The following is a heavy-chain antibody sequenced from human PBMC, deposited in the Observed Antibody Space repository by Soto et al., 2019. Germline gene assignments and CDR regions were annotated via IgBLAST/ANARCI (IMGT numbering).Heavy chain of an antibody. D-gene: IGHD2-2*01. CDR3: AKPRRDCSSTSCPTNDAFDI. V-gene: IGHV3-23*01. J-gene: IGHJ3*02. Sequence: GGSLRLSCAASGFTFSSYAMSWVRQAPGKGLEWVSAISGSGGSTYYADSVKGRFTISRDNSKNTLYLQMNSLRAEDTAVYYCAKPRRDCSSTSCPTNDAFDIWGQGTMVTVSS. CDR2: ISGSGGST. CDR1: GFTFSSYA.